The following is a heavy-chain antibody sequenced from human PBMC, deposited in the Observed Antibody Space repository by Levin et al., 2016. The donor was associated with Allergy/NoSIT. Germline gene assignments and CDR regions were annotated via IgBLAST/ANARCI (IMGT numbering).Heavy chain of an antibody. CDR1: GGSISSYY. CDR3: ARSRGVTRFNYYGMDV. J-gene: IGHJ6*02. Sequence: SETLSLTCTVSGGSISSYYWSWIRQPPGKGLEWIGYIYYSGSTNYNPSLKSRVTISVDTSKNQFSLKLSSVTAADTAVYYCARSRGVTRFNYYGMDVWGQGTTVTVSS. CDR2: IYYSGST. D-gene: IGHD4-11*01. V-gene: IGHV4-59*01.